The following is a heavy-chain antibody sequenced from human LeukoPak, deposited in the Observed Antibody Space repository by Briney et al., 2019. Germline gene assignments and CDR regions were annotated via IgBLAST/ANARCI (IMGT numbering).Heavy chain of an antibody. CDR3: ARDSRYSSGWYFFV. J-gene: IGHJ4*02. CDR1: GFTFSSYE. V-gene: IGHV3-48*03. D-gene: IGHD6-19*01. Sequence: GGSLGLSCAASGFTFSSYEMNWVRQAPGKGLEWVSYISSSGSTIYYADSVKGRFTISRDNAKNSLYLQMNSLRAEDTAVYYCARDSRYSSGWYFFVWGQGTLVTVSS. CDR2: ISSSGSTI.